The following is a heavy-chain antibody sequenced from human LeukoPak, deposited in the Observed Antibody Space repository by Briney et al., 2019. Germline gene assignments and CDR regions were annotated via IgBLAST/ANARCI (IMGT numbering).Heavy chain of an antibody. CDR2: ISSGSSTI. CDR3: ARALRSGAAAFDI. Sequence: GGSLRLSCAASGFTSSTYVMNWVRQAPGKGLEWGSYISSGSSTIYYADSVKGRFSISRDNAKNSLYLQMNSLRDEDTAVYYCARALRSGAAAFDIWGQGTMVTVSS. V-gene: IGHV3-48*02. CDR1: GFTSSTYV. J-gene: IGHJ3*02. D-gene: IGHD6-25*01.